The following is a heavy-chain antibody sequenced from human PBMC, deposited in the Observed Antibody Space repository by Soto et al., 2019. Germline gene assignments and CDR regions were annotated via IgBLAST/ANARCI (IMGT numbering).Heavy chain of an antibody. Sequence: SETLSLTCDVSGDTISTGGYTWAWIRQPPGKALEWIGYMYNTGSTVYNPSFKSRVTISVDTSKNQFSLKLNSVTAADTAVYYCARDLWGYCGTDCYPLDVWGQGTTVTVSS. CDR3: ARDLWGYCGTDCYPLDV. V-gene: IGHV4-61*08. D-gene: IGHD2-21*02. J-gene: IGHJ6*02. CDR2: MYNTGST. CDR1: GDTISTGGYT.